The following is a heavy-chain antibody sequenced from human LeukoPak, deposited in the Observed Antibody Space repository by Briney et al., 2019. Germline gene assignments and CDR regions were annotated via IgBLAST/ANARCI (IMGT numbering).Heavy chain of an antibody. D-gene: IGHD1-26*01. Sequence: NPSGTLSLTCAVSGGSISNNWWSWVRQPPGKGLEWIGEIYHDGTTNHNPSLKSRVTISLDKSKNQFSLTLNSVTAADTALYYCASGDTTAWELLKYWGQGTLVTVSS. J-gene: IGHJ4*02. V-gene: IGHV4-4*02. CDR1: GGSISNNW. CDR3: ASGDTTAWELLKY. CDR2: IYHDGTT.